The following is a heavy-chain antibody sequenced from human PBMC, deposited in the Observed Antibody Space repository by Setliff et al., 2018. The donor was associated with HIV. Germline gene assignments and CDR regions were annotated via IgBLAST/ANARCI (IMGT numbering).Heavy chain of an antibody. CDR2: ISYDGSNK. V-gene: IGHV3-30-3*01. CDR3: ARETMYDSSAYYHPV. CDR1: GFTFSNYA. D-gene: IGHD3-22*01. Sequence: PGGSLRLSCAASGFTFSNYAMHWVRQAPGKGLEWVAVISYDGSNKYYADSVKGRFTISRDNSKNTLYLQMNSLRVEDTAVYYCARETMYDSSAYYHPVWGQGTLVTVSS. J-gene: IGHJ4*02.